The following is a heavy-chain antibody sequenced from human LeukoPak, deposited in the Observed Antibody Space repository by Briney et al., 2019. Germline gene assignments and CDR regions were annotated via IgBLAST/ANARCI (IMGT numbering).Heavy chain of an antibody. D-gene: IGHD6-13*01. Sequence: GGSLRLSCAASGFTFYDYAMHWVRHAPGKGLEWVSGISWNSGSIGYADSVKGRFTISRDNAKNSLYLQMNSLRAEDTALYYCAKDIRGAAAGTGLKYYYYYGMDVWGQGTTVTVSS. CDR2: ISWNSGSI. CDR3: AKDIRGAAAGTGLKYYYYYGMDV. CDR1: GFTFYDYA. V-gene: IGHV3-9*01. J-gene: IGHJ6*02.